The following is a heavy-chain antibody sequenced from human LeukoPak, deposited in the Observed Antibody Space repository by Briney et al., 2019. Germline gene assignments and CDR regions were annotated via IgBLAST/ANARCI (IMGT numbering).Heavy chain of an antibody. CDR2: INPNSGGT. D-gene: IGHD5-18*01. Sequence: ASVKVSCKASGYTFTAYYIHWVRQAPGQGLEWMGWINPNSGGTNYAQKFQGRVTMTRDTSISTAYMELSRLTSDDTAVYYCARYLPDTADDYWGQGTLVTVSS. V-gene: IGHV1-2*02. CDR3: ARYLPDTADDY. CDR1: GYTFTAYY. J-gene: IGHJ4*02.